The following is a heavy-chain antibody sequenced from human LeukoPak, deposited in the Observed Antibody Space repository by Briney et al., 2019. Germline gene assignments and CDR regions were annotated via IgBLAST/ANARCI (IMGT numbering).Heavy chain of an antibody. J-gene: IGHJ4*02. CDR2: INPGGGST. D-gene: IGHD1-14*01. V-gene: IGHV1-46*01. CDR1: GYTFTSYA. Sequence: EASVKVSCKASGYTFTSYAMHWVRQAPGQGLEWMGIINPGGGSTSYAQKFQGRVTMTRDTSTSTVYMELSSLRSEDTAVYYCARGIGKGITGTGGHLNYWGQGTLVTVSS. CDR3: ARGIGKGITGTGGHLNY.